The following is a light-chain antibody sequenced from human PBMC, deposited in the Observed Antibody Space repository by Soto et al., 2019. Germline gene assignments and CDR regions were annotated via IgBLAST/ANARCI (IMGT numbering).Light chain of an antibody. CDR1: QSVSSSY. Sequence: EIVLTQSRGTLSLSPGERASVSSRASQSVSSSYLAWYQQKPGQAPRLLIYGASSRATGIPDRFSGSGSGTDVTLTISRLEPEDFAVYYCQQYGSSPRTFGQGTKVEIK. CDR3: QQYGSSPRT. CDR2: GAS. J-gene: IGKJ1*01. V-gene: IGKV3-20*01.